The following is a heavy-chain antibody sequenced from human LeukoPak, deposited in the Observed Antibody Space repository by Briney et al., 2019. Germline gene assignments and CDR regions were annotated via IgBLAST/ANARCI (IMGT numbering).Heavy chain of an antibody. D-gene: IGHD1-26*01. CDR2: ISSSSSYI. J-gene: IGHJ4*02. CDR3: AKEAESGDYPYYFDS. V-gene: IGHV3-11*06. CDR1: GFTFSDYY. Sequence: PGGSLRLSCAASGFTFSDYYMSWIRQAPGKGLEWVSYISSSSSYIYYADSVKGRFTISRDNAKNSLYLQMNSLRAEDTAVYYCAKEAESGDYPYYFDSWGQGTLVTVSS.